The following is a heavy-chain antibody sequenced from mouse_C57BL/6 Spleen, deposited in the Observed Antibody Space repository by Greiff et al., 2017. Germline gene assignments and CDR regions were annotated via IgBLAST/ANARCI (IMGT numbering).Heavy chain of an antibody. J-gene: IGHJ2*01. Sequence: QVQLKESGPELVKPGASVKISCKASGYSFTSYYIHWVKQRPGQGLEWIGWIYPGSGNTKYNEKFKGKATLTADTSSSTAYMQLSSLTSEDSAVYYCARSKGDYWGQGTTLTVSS. CDR2: IYPGSGNT. V-gene: IGHV1-66*01. CDR1: GYSFTSYY. CDR3: ARSKGDY.